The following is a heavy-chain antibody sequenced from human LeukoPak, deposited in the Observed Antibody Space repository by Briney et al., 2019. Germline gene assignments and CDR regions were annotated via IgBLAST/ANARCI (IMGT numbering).Heavy chain of an antibody. CDR3: ARSGGSYFYY. CDR2: IYHSGST. CDR1: GYSISSDYY. D-gene: IGHD1-26*01. Sequence: PSETLSLTCTVSGYSISSDYYWDWIRQPPGKGLEWIGSIYHSGSTYYNPSLKSRVTISVDKSKNQFSLKLSPVTAADTAVYYCARSGGSYFYYWGQGTLVTVSS. J-gene: IGHJ4*02. V-gene: IGHV4-38-2*02.